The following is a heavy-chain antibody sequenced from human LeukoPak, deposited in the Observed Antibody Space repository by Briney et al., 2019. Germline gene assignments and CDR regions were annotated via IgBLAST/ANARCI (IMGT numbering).Heavy chain of an antibody. D-gene: IGHD3-3*01. J-gene: IGHJ5*02. CDR3: ARDVDYDFWSGYRFDP. V-gene: IGHV4-30-4*01. CDR1: GGSISSGDYY. Sequence: SETLSLTCTVSGGSISSGDYYWSWIRQPPGKGLEWIGYIYYSGSTYYNPSLKSRVTISVDTSKNQFSLKLSSVTAADTAVYYCARDVDYDFWSGYRFDPWGQGTLVAVSS. CDR2: IYYSGST.